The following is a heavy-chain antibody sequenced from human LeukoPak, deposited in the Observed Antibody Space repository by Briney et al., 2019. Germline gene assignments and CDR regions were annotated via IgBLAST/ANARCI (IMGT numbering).Heavy chain of an antibody. Sequence: ASVRVSSTASGYTFTIYYMHWVRQAPGQGLEWMGIINPSGGSTSYAQKFQGRVTMTRDTSTSTVYMELSSLRAEDTAVYYCAGGDHGGYCSSTSCYTDYWGQGTLVTVSS. J-gene: IGHJ4*02. CDR1: GYTFTIYY. CDR2: INPSGGST. D-gene: IGHD2-2*02. CDR3: AGGDHGGYCSSTSCYTDY. V-gene: IGHV1-46*01.